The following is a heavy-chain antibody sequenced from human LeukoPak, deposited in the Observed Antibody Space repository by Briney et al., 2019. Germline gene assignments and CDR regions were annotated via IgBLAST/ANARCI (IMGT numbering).Heavy chain of an antibody. CDR1: GYTFTSYG. D-gene: IGHD3-16*02. J-gene: IGHJ4*02. Sequence: GASAKVSCKASGYTFTSYGISWVRQAPGQGLEWMGWISAYNGNTNYAQKLQGRVTMTTDTSTSTAYMELRSLRSDDTAVYYCARGLRLGELSFDFDYWGQGTLVTVSS. CDR3: ARGLRLGELSFDFDY. CDR2: ISAYNGNT. V-gene: IGHV1-18*04.